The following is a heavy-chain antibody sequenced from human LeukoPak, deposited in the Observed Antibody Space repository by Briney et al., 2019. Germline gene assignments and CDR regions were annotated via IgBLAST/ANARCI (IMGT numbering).Heavy chain of an antibody. J-gene: IGHJ4*02. D-gene: IGHD6-19*01. V-gene: IGHV3-11*01. Sequence: PGGSLRLSCAASGFTFSDYYMSWIRQAPGKGLEWVSYISSSGSTIYYADSVKGRFTVSRDNAKNSLYLQMNSLRAEDTAVYYCASVSSGWYYFDYWGQGTLVTVSS. CDR1: GFTFSDYY. CDR3: ASVSSGWYYFDY. CDR2: ISSSGSTI.